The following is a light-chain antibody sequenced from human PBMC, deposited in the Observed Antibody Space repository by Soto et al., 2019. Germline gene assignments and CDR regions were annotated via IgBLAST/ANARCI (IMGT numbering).Light chain of an antibody. Sequence: QLVLTQSSSASASLGSSVKLTCTLSSGHSSYIIAWHQQQPGKAPRYLMKLEGSGSYNKGSGVPDRFSGSSSGADRYLTISNLQFEDEADYYCETWDSNNHWVFGGGTKVTVL. CDR3: ETWDSNNHWV. J-gene: IGLJ3*02. CDR1: SGHSSYI. CDR2: LEGSGSY. V-gene: IGLV4-60*02.